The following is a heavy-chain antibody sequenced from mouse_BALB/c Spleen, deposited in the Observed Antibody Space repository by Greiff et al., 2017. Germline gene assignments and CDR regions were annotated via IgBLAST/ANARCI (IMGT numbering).Heavy chain of an antibody. V-gene: IGHV5-6*01. J-gene: IGHJ3*01. CDR1: GFTFSSYG. CDR2: ISSGGSYT. CDR3: AREKPPAWFAY. Sequence: EVQLVESGGDLVKPGGSLKLSCAASGFTFSSYGMSWVRQTPDKRLEWVATISSGGSYTYYPDSVKGRFTISRDNAKNTLYLQMSSLKSEDTAMYYCAREKPPAWFAYWGQGTLVTVSA.